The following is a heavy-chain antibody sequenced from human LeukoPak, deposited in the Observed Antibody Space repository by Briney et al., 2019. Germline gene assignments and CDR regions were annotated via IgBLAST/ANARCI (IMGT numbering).Heavy chain of an antibody. CDR1: GGSISSSSYY. J-gene: IGHJ4*02. V-gene: IGHV4-39*01. CDR3: ARLRRDYDYVWGSYRFDY. Sequence: SETLSLTCTVSGGSISSSSYYWGWIRQPPGKGLEWIGSIYYSGSTYYNPSLKSRVTISVDTSKNQFSLKLSSVTAADTAVYYCARLRRDYDYVWGSYRFDYWGQGTLVTVSS. D-gene: IGHD3-16*02. CDR2: IYYSGST.